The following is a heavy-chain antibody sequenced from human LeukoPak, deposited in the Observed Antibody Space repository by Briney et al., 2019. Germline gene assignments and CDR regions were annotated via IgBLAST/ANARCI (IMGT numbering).Heavy chain of an antibody. CDR2: ITTNGGST. CDR1: GFTFGSYG. CDR3: ASRSSGSYNY. D-gene: IGHD1-26*01. J-gene: IGHJ4*02. Sequence: GGSLRLSCAASGFTFGSYGMHWVRQAPGKGLEYVSAITTNGGSTYYANSVKGRFTLSRDNSKNTLFLQVGSLRAEDMAVYYCASRSSGSYNYWGQGTLVTVSS. V-gene: IGHV3-64*01.